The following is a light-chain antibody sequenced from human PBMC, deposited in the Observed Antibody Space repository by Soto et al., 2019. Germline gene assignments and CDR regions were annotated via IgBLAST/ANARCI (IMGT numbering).Light chain of an antibody. CDR1: RSISRY. V-gene: IGKV1-39*01. J-gene: IGKJ1*01. CDR3: QQSYSTRLT. Sequence: DIQMTQSPSSLSASVGDRVNMTCRASRSISRYLSWYQQKAGKXPKXLIYAASSLQSGVPSRFRGSGSGTEFTLTISGLQPEEFATYYCQQSYSTRLTFGQGTKVDI. CDR2: AAS.